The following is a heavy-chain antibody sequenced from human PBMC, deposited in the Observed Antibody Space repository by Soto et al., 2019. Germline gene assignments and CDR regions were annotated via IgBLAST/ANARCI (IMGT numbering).Heavy chain of an antibody. CDR1: GGSVSSSSYY. CDR2: VYYSGST. Sequence: PSETLSLTCTVSGGSVSSSSYYWGWVRQPPGKGLEWIGSVYYSGSTYYNPSLESRVTISVDKSKNQFSLKLMSLSAADTAVYYCAKEGQWLDYFDYWGQGTLVNVSS. D-gene: IGHD6-19*01. J-gene: IGHJ4*02. CDR3: AKEGQWLDYFDY. V-gene: IGHV4-39*02.